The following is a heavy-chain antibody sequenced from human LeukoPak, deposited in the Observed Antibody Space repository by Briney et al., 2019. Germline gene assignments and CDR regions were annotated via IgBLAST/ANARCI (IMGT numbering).Heavy chain of an antibody. CDR1: GFTFNSYA. D-gene: IGHD6-13*01. CDR2: ISGSGGST. J-gene: IGHJ4*02. Sequence: PGGSLRLSCVASGFTFNSYAMNWVRQAPGKGLGWVSSISGSGGSTYYADSVKGRFTFSRDNSKNTLYLQMNSLRAEDTAVYYCAKDSTTWYTGGSFDYWGQGTLVTVSS. CDR3: AKDSTTWYTGGSFDY. V-gene: IGHV3-23*01.